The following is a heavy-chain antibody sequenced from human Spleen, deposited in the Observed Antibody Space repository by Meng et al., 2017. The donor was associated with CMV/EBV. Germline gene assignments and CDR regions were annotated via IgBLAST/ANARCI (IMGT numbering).Heavy chain of an antibody. D-gene: IGHD6-13*01. J-gene: IGHJ6*02. Sequence: SVKVSCKASGYTFTSYYMFWVRQAPGQGLEWMGGIIPIFNTADYAQKFQGRVTITTDEYTSTAYMELSSLRSEDTAVYYCARDIRGIGAAGPMGYYYYGMDVWGQGTTVTV. CDR2: IIPIFNTA. CDR3: ARDIRGIGAAGPMGYYYYGMDV. V-gene: IGHV1-69*05. CDR1: GYTFTSYY.